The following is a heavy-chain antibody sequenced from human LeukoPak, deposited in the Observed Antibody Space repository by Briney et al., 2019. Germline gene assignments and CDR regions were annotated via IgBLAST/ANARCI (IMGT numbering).Heavy chain of an antibody. J-gene: IGHJ4*02. CDR2: INPNSGGT. V-gene: IGHV1-2*02. Sequence: ASVKVSCRASGYTFTGYYMHWVRQAPGQGLAWMGWINPNSGGTNYAQKFQGRVTMTRDTSISTAYMELSRLRSDDTAVYYCARDLFGIVVVPAAMGYWGQGTLVTVSS. CDR1: GYTFTGYY. D-gene: IGHD2-2*01. CDR3: ARDLFGIVVVPAAMGY.